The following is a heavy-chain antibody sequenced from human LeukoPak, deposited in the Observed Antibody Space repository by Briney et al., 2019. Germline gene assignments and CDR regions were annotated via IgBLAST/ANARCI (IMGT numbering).Heavy chain of an antibody. V-gene: IGHV4-59*01. J-gene: IGHJ4*02. CDR1: GGSISSYY. CDR2: IYYSGGT. D-gene: IGHD6-25*01. CDR3: PRERQRRFDY. Sequence: SGTLSLTCTVSGGSISSYYGSWIRQPPGKGLGWVGYIYYSGGTNYNPSPTSRVTISDDTSKNPFSLKLSSVAAADKDGYYCPRERQRRFDYWGQGTLVTDSS.